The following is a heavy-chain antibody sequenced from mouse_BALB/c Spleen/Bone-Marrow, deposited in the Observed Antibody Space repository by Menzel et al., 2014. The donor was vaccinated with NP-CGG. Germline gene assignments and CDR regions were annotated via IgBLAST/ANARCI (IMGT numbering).Heavy chain of an antibody. J-gene: IGHJ3*01. D-gene: IGHD2-1*01. CDR2: IYPGGGDT. CDR3: ARETYGNAWFAY. Sequence: VQRVESGAELVRPGSSVKISCKASGYAFSSYWMNWVKQRPGQGLEWIGQIYPGGGDTYYNGKFKGKATLTADNSSSTAYMQLSSLTSEDSAVYFCARETYGNAWFAYWGQGTLVTVSA. V-gene: IGHV1-80*01. CDR1: GYAFSSYW.